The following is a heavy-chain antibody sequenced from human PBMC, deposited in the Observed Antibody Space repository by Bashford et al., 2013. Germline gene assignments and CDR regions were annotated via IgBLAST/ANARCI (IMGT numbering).Heavy chain of an antibody. CDR3: ARDSYGGFGTGAFDI. Sequence: GSLRLSCAASGFIFDNFAMSWVRQAPGKGLEWVSSISSSSSYIYYADSVKGRFTISRDNAKNSLYLQMNSLRAEDTAVYYCARDSYGGFGTGAFDIVGPRDKWSPSPQ. V-gene: IGHV3-21*01. J-gene: IGHJ3*02. CDR2: ISSSSSYI. CDR1: GFIFDNFA. D-gene: IGHD3-10*01.